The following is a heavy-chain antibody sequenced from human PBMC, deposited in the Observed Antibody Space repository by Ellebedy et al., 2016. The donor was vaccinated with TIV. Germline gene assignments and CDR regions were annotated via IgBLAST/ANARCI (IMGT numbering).Heavy chain of an antibody. V-gene: IGHV1-3*01. CDR1: GYTFTRKA. CDR3: ARDRETFGFGEVSQHYYYGMDV. J-gene: IGHJ6*02. Sequence: AASVKVSCKASGYTFTRKAVHWVRQAPGQRPEWMGWINAGNGDTKYSRRFQGRVTITRDTSASTVYMELSSLRSEDTAVYYCARDRETFGFGEVSQHYYYGMDVWGQGTTVTVS. CDR2: INAGNGDT. D-gene: IGHD3-10*01.